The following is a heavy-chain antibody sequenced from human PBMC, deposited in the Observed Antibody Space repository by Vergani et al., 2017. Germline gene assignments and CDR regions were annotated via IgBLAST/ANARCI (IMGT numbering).Heavy chain of an antibody. Sequence: EVQLVESGGGLVQPGGSLRLSCAASGFTFSSYWMSWVRQAPGKGLEWVANIKQDGSEKYYADSVKGRFTISRDNSKNTLYLQMNSLRAEDTAVYYCAKDRVAAAGTQYFQHWGQGTLVTVSS. CDR3: AKDRVAAAGTQYFQH. D-gene: IGHD6-13*01. CDR2: IKQDGSEK. CDR1: GFTFSSYW. V-gene: IGHV3-7*01. J-gene: IGHJ1*01.